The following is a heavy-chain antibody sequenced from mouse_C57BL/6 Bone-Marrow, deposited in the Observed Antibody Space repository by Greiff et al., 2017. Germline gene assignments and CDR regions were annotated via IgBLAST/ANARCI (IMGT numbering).Heavy chain of an antibody. J-gene: IGHJ4*01. V-gene: IGHV1-61*01. Sequence: QVQLLQSGAELVRPGSSVKLSCTASGYTFTSYWMDWVKQTPGKGLEWFGNIYRSDSKTHYNQNFKDKAKLTVDKASSTTYMQLSSLTSKDSAVYYYARLRLYYAMDYWGQGTSVTVSS. CDR3: ARLRLYYAMDY. CDR1: GYTFTSYW. CDR2: IYRSDSKT.